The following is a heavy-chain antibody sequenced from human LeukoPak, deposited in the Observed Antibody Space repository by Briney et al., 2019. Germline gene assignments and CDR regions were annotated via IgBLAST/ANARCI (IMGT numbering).Heavy chain of an antibody. CDR1: GFTFSSSA. J-gene: IGHJ4*02. CDR3: AKDLYRGGNFVYYFDY. CDR2: ISNNGGYT. V-gene: IGHV3-23*01. D-gene: IGHD1-26*01. Sequence: PGGSLRLSCAASGFTFSSSAMSWVRQAPGKGLEWVSAISNNGGYTYYADSVQGRFTISRDNSKNTLYLQMNSLRAEDTAVYYCAKDLYRGGNFVYYFDYWGQGTLVTVSS.